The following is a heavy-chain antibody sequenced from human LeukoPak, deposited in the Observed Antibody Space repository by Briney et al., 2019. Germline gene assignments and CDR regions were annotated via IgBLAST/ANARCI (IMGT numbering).Heavy chain of an antibody. CDR2: ISGSGNGT. CDR3: ARRTMSAFDS. CDR1: GFTFSSYW. Sequence: GGSLRLSCAASGFTFSSYWMNWVRQAPGKGLEWLSGISGSGNGTYYADSVKGRLTISRDNSKNMVYLQMNSLTVEDAATYYCARRTMSAFDSWGQGTLLIVSS. D-gene: IGHD5-24*01. V-gene: IGHV3-23*01. J-gene: IGHJ4*02.